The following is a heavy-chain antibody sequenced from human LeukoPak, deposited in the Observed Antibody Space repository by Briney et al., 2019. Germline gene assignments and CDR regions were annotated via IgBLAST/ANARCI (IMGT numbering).Heavy chain of an antibody. CDR2: IYSGGST. Sequence: GGSLRLSCAASGFTVSSNYMSWVRQAPGKGLEWVSVIYSGGSTYYADSVKGRFTISRDNSKNTLHLQMNSLRAEDTAVYYCARDQYSYAHAAHWGQGTLVTVSS. D-gene: IGHD5-18*01. CDR1: GFTVSSNY. CDR3: ARDQYSYAHAAH. V-gene: IGHV3-66*01. J-gene: IGHJ4*02.